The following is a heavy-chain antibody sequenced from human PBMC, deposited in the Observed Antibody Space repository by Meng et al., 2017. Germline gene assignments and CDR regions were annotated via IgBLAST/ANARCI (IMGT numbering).Heavy chain of an antibody. V-gene: IGHV2-5*02. Sequence: TLKESGPTLVKPTLTLPLTCPFSGFSLSTSGVGVGWIRQPPGKALEWLALIYWDDDKRYSPSLKSRLTITKDTSKNQVVLTMTNMDPVDTATYYCAHADGTGGDFDYWGQGTLVTVSS. CDR3: AHADGTGGDFDY. CDR1: GFSLSTSGVG. D-gene: IGHD5-24*01. J-gene: IGHJ4*02. CDR2: IYWDDDK.